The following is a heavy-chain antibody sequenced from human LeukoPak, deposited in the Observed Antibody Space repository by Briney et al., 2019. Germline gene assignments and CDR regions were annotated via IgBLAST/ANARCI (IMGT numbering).Heavy chain of an antibody. Sequence: GASVKVSCKVSGYTLTELSMHWVRQAPGKGLEWMGGFDPEDGETIYAQKFQGRVTITADESTSTAYMELSSLRSEDTAVYYCAKSRSGLDAFDIWGQGTMVTVSS. CDR3: AKSRSGLDAFDI. J-gene: IGHJ3*02. CDR2: FDPEDGET. D-gene: IGHD3-22*01. CDR1: GYTLTELS. V-gene: IGHV1-24*01.